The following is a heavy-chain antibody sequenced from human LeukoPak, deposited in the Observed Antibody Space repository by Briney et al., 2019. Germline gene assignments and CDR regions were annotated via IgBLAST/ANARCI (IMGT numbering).Heavy chain of an antibody. CDR2: IIPIFGTA. J-gene: IGHJ4*02. V-gene: IGHV1-69*01. CDR1: GGTFSSYA. D-gene: IGHD1-26*01. Sequence: GSSVKVSCKASGGTFSSYAISWVRQAPGQGLEWMGGIIPIFGTANYAQKFQGRVTITADESTSTAYMELSSLRSEDTAVYYCARGGGFYSGSFPFDYWGQGTLVTVSS. CDR3: ARGGGFYSGSFPFDY.